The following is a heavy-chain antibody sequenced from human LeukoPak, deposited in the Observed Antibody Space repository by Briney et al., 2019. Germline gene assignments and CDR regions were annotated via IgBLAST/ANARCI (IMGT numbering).Heavy chain of an antibody. CDR3: ARGRGHRVYSWNSFRY. J-gene: IGHJ4*02. CDR2: INHSGST. V-gene: IGHV4-34*01. CDR1: GGSFSGYY. D-gene: IGHD1-1*01. Sequence: SETLSLTCAVYGGSFSGYYWSWIRQPPVKVLEWIGEINHSGSTNYNPSLKSRVTISVDTSKNQFSLKLSSVAAADTAVYYCARGRGHRVYSWNSFRYWGQGTLVTVSS.